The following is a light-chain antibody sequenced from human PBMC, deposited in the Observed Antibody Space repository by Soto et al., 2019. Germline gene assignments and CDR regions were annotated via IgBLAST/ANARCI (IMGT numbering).Light chain of an antibody. CDR3: QHYNNYPYT. Sequence: DIQMTQSPSTLSAYVGDRVTITCRASQSISSWLAWYRQKPGKVPKLLIYRASTLESGVPSRFSGSGSGTEFTLTTSSLQPDDFATFYCQHYNNYPYTFGQGTKLEIK. V-gene: IGKV1-5*03. J-gene: IGKJ2*01. CDR2: RAS. CDR1: QSISSW.